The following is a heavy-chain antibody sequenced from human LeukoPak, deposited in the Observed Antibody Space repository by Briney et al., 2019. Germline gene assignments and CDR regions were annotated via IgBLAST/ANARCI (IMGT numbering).Heavy chain of an antibody. V-gene: IGHV3-30-3*01. Sequence: GGSLRLSCAASGFTFSSYAMHWVRQAPGKGLEWVAVISYDGSNKYYADSVKGRFTISRDNSKNTLYLQMNSLRAEDTAVYYCARDGGDTAMAALDYWGQGTLVTVSS. D-gene: IGHD5-18*01. J-gene: IGHJ4*02. CDR1: GFTFSSYA. CDR3: ARDGGDTAMAALDY. CDR2: ISYDGSNK.